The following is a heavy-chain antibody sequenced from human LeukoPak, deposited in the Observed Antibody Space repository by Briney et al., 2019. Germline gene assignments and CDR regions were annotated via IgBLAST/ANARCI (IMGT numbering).Heavy chain of an antibody. CDR3: ARVGFLELGDYFDY. Sequence: GGSLRLSCAASGFTFSSYWMSWVRQAPGKGLEWVANIKQDGSEKYYVDSVKGRFTISRDNARNSLYLQMNSLRAEDTAVYYCARVGFLELGDYFDYWGQGTLVTVSP. CDR2: IKQDGSEK. D-gene: IGHD1-7*01. V-gene: IGHV3-7*03. J-gene: IGHJ4*02. CDR1: GFTFSSYW.